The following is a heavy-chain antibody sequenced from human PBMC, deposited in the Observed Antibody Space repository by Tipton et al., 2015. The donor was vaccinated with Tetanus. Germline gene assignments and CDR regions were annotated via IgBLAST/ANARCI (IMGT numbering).Heavy chain of an antibody. V-gene: IGHV4-31*03. CDR2: FHHSGST. CDR3: ARQKRGYSYGVFDY. CDR1: GASISNNFFY. Sequence: TLSLTCTVSGASISNNFFYWGRIRQLPGKGLECLGNFHHSGSTYYDPSLKSRVTISTDTSKNQFSLRLSSVTAADTAVYYCARQKRGYSYGVFDYWGQGTLVTVSS. J-gene: IGHJ4*02. D-gene: IGHD5-18*01.